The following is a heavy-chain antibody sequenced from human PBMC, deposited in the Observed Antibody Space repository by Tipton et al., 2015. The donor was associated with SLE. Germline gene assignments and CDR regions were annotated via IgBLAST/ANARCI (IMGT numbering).Heavy chain of an antibody. CDR3: ARGPSMIVVENAFDI. V-gene: IGHV4-34*01. Sequence: LRLSCAVYGGSFSGYYWSWIRQPPGKGLEWIGEINHSGSTNYNPSLKSRVTISVDTSKNQFSLKPSSVTAADTAVYYCARGPSMIVVENAFDIWGQGTMVTVSS. D-gene: IGHD3-22*01. J-gene: IGHJ3*02. CDR1: GGSFSGYY. CDR2: INHSGST.